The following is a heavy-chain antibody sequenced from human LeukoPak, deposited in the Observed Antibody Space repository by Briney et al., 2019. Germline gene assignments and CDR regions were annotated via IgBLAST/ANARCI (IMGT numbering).Heavy chain of an antibody. Sequence: GGSLRLSCAAGFTFRNYGMHWVRQAPGKGLDWVAVISYDGSNKYYADSVKGRFTISRDNSKNTLYLQMNSLRAEDTAVYYCAKVRYFGPSAFDIWGQGTMVTVSS. D-gene: IGHD3-9*01. V-gene: IGHV3-30*18. CDR3: AKVRYFGPSAFDI. CDR1: FTFRNYG. J-gene: IGHJ3*02. CDR2: ISYDGSNK.